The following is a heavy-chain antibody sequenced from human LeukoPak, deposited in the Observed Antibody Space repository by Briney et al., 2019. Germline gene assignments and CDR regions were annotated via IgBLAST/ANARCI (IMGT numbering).Heavy chain of an antibody. J-gene: IGHJ4*02. CDR1: GGSFSGYY. D-gene: IGHD6-13*01. V-gene: IGHV4-34*01. CDR2: INHSGST. CDR3: ASFKSSSWYYYFDY. Sequence: SETLSLTCAVYGGSFSGYYWSWIRQPPGKGLEWIGEINHSGSTNYDPSLKSRVTISVDTSKNQFSLKLSSVTAADTAVYYCASFKSSSWYYYFDYWGQGTLVTVSS.